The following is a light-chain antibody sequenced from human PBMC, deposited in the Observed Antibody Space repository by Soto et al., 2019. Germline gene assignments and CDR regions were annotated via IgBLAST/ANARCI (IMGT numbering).Light chain of an antibody. CDR3: QQYDNSPLT. V-gene: IGKV3-15*01. J-gene: IGKJ4*01. CDR2: DAS. CDR1: QGVTTN. Sequence: VVVTQSPATLFVSPGDRAILSCRPGQGVTTNFAWYQQKSGQSPRLLIYDASTRATDIPARFSGSGSGTDFTLTISRLEPEDFAVYYCQQYDNSPLTFGGGTKVDIK.